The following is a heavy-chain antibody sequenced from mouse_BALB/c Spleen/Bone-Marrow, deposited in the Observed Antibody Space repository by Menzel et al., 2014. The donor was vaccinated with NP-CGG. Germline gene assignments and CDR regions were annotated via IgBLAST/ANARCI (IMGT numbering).Heavy chain of an antibody. CDR3: ARHEKANYGNYAMDY. CDR1: GYTFTEYI. D-gene: IGHD1-1*01. CDR2: FYPGSGSI. J-gene: IGHJ4*01. Sequence: ESGAELVKPGASMKLSCKASGYTFTEYIIHWVKQRSGQGLEWIGWFYPGSGSIKYNEKFKDKATLTADKSSSTVYMELSRLTSEDSAVYFCARHEKANYGNYAMDYWGQGTSVTVSS. V-gene: IGHV1-62-2*01.